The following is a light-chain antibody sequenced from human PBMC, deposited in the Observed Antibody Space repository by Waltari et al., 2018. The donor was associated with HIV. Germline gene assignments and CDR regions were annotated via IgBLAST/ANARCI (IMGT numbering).Light chain of an antibody. CDR3: CSYTGTYTRYV. CDR1: SSDVSSYKY. V-gene: IGLV2-11*01. CDR2: DVD. J-gene: IGLJ1*01. Sequence: QSALTQPRSVSGSPGQSVTISCTGTSSDVSSYKYVSWYQLRPANAPKLIIHDVDKRPPGVPDRFSGSKSGNTASLTISGLQAEDEADYYCCSYTGTYTRYVFGTGAKVTVL.